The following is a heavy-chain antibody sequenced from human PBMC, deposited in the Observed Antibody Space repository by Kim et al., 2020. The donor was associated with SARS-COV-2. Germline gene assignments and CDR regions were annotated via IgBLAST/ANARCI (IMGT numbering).Heavy chain of an antibody. J-gene: IGHJ6*02. D-gene: IGHD1-7*01. Sequence: YYADSVKGRFTISRDNAKNSLYLQMNSLRAEDTAVYYCARDETSYGMDVWGQGTTVTVSS. V-gene: IGHV3-48*03. CDR3: ARDETSYGMDV.